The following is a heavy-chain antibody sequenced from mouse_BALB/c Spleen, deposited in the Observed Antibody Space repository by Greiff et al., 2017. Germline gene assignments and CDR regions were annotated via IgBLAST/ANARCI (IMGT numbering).Heavy chain of an antibody. Sequence: EVQRVESGPGLVKPSQSLSLTCTVTGYSITSDYAWNWIRQFPGNKLEWMGYISYSGSTSYNPSLKSRISITRDTSKNQFFLQLNSVTTEDTATYYCARGDYGSSGGYFDVWGAGTTVTVSS. D-gene: IGHD1-1*01. J-gene: IGHJ1*01. V-gene: IGHV3-2*02. CDR1: GYSITSDYA. CDR2: ISYSGST. CDR3: ARGDYGSSGGYFDV.